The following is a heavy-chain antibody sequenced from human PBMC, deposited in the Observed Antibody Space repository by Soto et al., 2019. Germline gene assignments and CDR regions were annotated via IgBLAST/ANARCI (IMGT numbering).Heavy chain of an antibody. J-gene: IGHJ4*02. CDR2: SRNRGNNYVT. Sequence: GGSLRLSCEGSGFTLSDHYMDWVRQAPGKGLEWVGRSRNRGNNYVTEYAASVKGRFTISRDDSKNSVHLQMNSLKTEDTAVYYCAKHTYADFWPGHYYYLGFWGQGTLVAVSS. CDR1: GFTLSDHY. CDR3: AKHTYADFWPGHYYYLGF. V-gene: IGHV3-72*01. D-gene: IGHD3-3*01.